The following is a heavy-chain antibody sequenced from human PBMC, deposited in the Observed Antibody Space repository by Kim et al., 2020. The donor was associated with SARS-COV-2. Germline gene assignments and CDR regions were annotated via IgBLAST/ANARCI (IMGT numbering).Heavy chain of an antibody. CDR1: GFSFRGYA. J-gene: IGHJ5*01. CDR2: ISGDGEST. V-gene: IGHV3-64D*06. Sequence: GGSLRLSCSASGFSFRGYAMHWLRQTPGKGLQYVSGISGDGESTYFDDSVKGRLSLSKVNSKLTIDLHIRHVRVEDTATYFCWTGFCGTPSCGRGFDWF. CDR3: WTGFCGTPSCGRGFDWF. D-gene: IGHD2-15*01.